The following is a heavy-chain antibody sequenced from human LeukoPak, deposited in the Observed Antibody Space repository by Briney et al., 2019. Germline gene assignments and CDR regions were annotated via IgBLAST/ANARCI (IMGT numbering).Heavy chain of an antibody. V-gene: IGHV4-61*02. Sequence: SQTLSLTCTVSGGSISSGSYYWSWIRQPAGKGLEWIGRIYTSGSTNYNPSLKSRVTISVDTSKNQFSLKLSSVTAADTAVYYCARERENYFDYWGQGTLVTVSS. D-gene: IGHD1-26*01. CDR3: ARERENYFDY. CDR2: IYTSGST. J-gene: IGHJ4*02. CDR1: GGSISSGSYY.